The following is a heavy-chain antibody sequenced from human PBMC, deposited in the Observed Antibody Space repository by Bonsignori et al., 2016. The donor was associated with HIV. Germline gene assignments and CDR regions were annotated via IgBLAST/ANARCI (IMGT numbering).Heavy chain of an antibody. J-gene: IGHJ4*01. CDR1: GFTFSNYW. V-gene: IGHV3-7*01. Sequence: GGSLRLSCAASGFTFSNYWMSWVRQAPGKGLEWVANIKEDGSEKYYVDSVKGRFTISRDNAKNSLYLQMNSLTTEDTAVYYCARWILWSNPLKPVNYWGHGTLVTVSS. CDR3: ARWILWSNPLKPVNY. D-gene: IGHD2/OR15-2a*01. CDR2: IKEDGSEK.